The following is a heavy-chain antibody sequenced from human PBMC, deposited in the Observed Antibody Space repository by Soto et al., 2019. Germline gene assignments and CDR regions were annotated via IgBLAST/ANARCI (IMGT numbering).Heavy chain of an antibody. CDR3: AKDLNYDFWSGYSGYYFDY. D-gene: IGHD3-3*01. CDR1: GFTFSSYG. J-gene: IGHJ4*02. CDR2: ISYDGSNK. Sequence: PGGSLRLSCAASGFTFSSYGMHWVRQAPGKGLEWVAVISYDGSNKYYADSVKGRFTISRDNSKNTLYLQMNSLRAEDTAVHYCAKDLNYDFWSGYSGYYFDYWGQGTLVTVSS. V-gene: IGHV3-30*18.